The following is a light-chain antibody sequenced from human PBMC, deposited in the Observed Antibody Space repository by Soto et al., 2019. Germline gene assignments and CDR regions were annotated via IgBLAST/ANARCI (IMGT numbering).Light chain of an antibody. CDR1: QSIADY. J-gene: IGKJ3*01. V-gene: IGKV3-15*01. Sequence: EIVLTQSPATLSVSPGEKATLSCRASQSIADYVIWYHQMPGQAPRVLMHGSSTRAAGVPARFSGSGSGTEFTRTISSLESEASGISYCQHYPRWPPFTFGPGTKVQI. CDR3: QHYPRWPPFT. CDR2: GSS.